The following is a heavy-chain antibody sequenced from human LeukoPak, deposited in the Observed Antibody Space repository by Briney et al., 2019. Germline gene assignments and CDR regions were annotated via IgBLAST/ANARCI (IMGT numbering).Heavy chain of an antibody. CDR1: GYTFTGYY. D-gene: IGHD6-13*01. Sequence: GASVKVSCKASGYTFTGYYMHWVRQAPGQGLEWMGRINPNSGGTNYAQKFQGRVTMTRDTSISTAYMELSRLRSDDTAVYYCARVCQLVHDAFDIWGQGTMVTVSS. CDR3: ARVCQLVHDAFDI. CDR2: INPNSGGT. V-gene: IGHV1-2*06. J-gene: IGHJ3*02.